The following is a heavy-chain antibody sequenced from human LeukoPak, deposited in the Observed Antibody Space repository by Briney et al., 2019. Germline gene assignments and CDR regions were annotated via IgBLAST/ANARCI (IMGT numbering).Heavy chain of an antibody. CDR1: GYTFTGYY. Sequence: ASVKVSCKASGYTFTGYYMHWVRQAPGQGLEWMGWINPNSGGTNYAQKFQGRVTMTRDTSISTVYMELSRLRSDDTAVYYCARVATVTTPWDEGLDFDYWGQGTLVTVSS. CDR3: ARVATVTTPWDEGLDFDY. V-gene: IGHV1-2*02. D-gene: IGHD4-11*01. J-gene: IGHJ4*02. CDR2: INPNSGGT.